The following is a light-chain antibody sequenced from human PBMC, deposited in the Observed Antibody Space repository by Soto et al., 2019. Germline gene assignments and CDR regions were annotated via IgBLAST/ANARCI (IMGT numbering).Light chain of an antibody. CDR2: GAS. Sequence: EVVMTQSPATLSLSPGERATLSCRASQSVSNNLAWYQQKPGQAPRLLIYGASTRATGIPARFSGSGSGTEFTLTTSSLQSEDFGIYYCQQYNTWPRTFGQGTKVEVK. V-gene: IGKV3-15*01. J-gene: IGKJ1*01. CDR3: QQYNTWPRT. CDR1: QSVSNN.